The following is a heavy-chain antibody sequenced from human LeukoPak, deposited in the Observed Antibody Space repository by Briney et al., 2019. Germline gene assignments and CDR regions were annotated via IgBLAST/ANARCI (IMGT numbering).Heavy chain of an antibody. CDR2: ISYDGSNK. CDR3: VREENMKPVAGSFDY. V-gene: IGHV3-30*04. D-gene: IGHD6-19*01. J-gene: IGHJ4*02. CDR1: GFTFSSYA. Sequence: GGSLRLSCAASGFTFSSYAMHWVRQAPGKGLEWVAVISYDGSNKYYADSAKGRFSISRDNSKNMLYLEMNSLRADDTAVYYCVREENMKPVAGSFDYWGQGTLVSVSS.